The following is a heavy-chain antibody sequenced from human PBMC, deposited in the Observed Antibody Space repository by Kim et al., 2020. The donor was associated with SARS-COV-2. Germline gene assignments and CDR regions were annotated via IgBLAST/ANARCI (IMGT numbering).Heavy chain of an antibody. CDR3: ARTPAVYYDSCVDGMDV. CDR2: IIPIFGKA. V-gene: IGHV1-69*13. J-gene: IGHJ6*02. Sequence: SVKVSCKASGGTFSSYAISWVRQAPGQGLEWMGGIIPIFGKANYAQKFQGRVTITADESTSTAYMELRSLRSEDTAVYYCARTPAVYYDSCVDGMDVWGQGTTVTVSS. D-gene: IGHD3-22*01. CDR1: GGTFSSYA.